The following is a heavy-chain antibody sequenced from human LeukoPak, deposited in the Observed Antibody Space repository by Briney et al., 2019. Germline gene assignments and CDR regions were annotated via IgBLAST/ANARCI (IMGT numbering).Heavy chain of an antibody. CDR3: ARVLGYCSSTSCHTADY. CDR1: GGSISSGSYY. V-gene: IGHV4-61*02. CDR2: IYTSGST. Sequence: SQTLSLTCTVSGGSISSGSYYWSRIRQPAGKGLEGIGRIYTSGSTNYNPSLKSRVTISVDTSKNQFSLKLSFVTAADTAVYYCARVLGYCSSTSCHTADYWGQGTLVTVSS. J-gene: IGHJ4*02. D-gene: IGHD2-2*01.